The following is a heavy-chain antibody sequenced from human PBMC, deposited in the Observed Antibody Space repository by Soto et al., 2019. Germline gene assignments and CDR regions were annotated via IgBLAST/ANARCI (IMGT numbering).Heavy chain of an antibody. J-gene: IGHJ6*02. D-gene: IGHD3-22*01. CDR1: GFTFSSYS. V-gene: IGHV3-48*02. CDR3: AREDSSGYYGYYYYYGMDV. Sequence: PGESLKISCAASGFTFSSYSMNWVRQAPGKGLEWVSYISSSSSTIYYADSVKGRFTISRDNAKNSLYLQMNSLRDEDTAVYYCAREDSSGYYGYYYYYGMDVWGQGTTVTVSS. CDR2: ISSSSSTI.